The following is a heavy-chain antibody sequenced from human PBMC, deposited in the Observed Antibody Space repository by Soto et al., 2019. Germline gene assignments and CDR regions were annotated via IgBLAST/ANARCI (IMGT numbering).Heavy chain of an antibody. CDR2: IWYDGSNK. V-gene: IGHV3-33*01. CDR1: GFTFSSYG. J-gene: IGHJ4*02. D-gene: IGHD4-17*01. CDR3: ARDADPPTTVTSYFDY. Sequence: GGSLRLSCAASGFTFSSYGMHWVRQAPGKGLEWVAVIWYDGSNKYYADSVKGRFTISRDNSKNTLYLQMNSLRAEDTAVYYCARDADPPTTVTSYFDYWGQGTLVTVSS.